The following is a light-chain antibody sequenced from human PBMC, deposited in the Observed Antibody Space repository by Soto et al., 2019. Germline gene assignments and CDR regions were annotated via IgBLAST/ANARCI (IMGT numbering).Light chain of an antibody. V-gene: IGLV2-14*01. CDR2: EVT. CDR3: SAYTTSRTLV. J-gene: IGLJ2*01. CDR1: SSDVGAYDY. Sequence: QSALTQPASASGSPGQSITISCTGTSSDVGAYDYVSWYQQYPGKAPKLMLYEVTNRPSGVSHRFSGSKSGNTASLTISGLQAEDEADYYCSAYTTSRTLVFGGGTKLTVL.